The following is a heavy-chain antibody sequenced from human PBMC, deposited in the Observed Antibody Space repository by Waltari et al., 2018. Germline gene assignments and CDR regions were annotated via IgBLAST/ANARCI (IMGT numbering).Heavy chain of an antibody. CDR2: ISKDGINK. CDR3: ARQMFYDSSGYPDDAFDI. D-gene: IGHD3-22*01. CDR1: GFTFSDYA. J-gene: IGHJ3*02. V-gene: IGHV3-30*04. Sequence: QVQLVESGGGVVQPGRSLRLSCVASGFTFSDYAMHWVRQAPGKELDWGAFISKDGINKYYPDSVKGRFTISRDNSKNTLSLQMNSLGADDTAVYYCARQMFYDSSGYPDDAFDIWGQGTMVTVSS.